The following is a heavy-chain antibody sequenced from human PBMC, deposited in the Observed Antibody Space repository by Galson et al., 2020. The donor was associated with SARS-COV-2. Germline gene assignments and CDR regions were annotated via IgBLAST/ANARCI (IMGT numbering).Heavy chain of an antibody. CDR3: ARDGYSGGYYYYYYGMDV. CDR1: GFTFSSYW. J-gene: IGHJ6*02. D-gene: IGHD1-26*01. CDR2: IKQDGSEK. V-gene: IGHV3-7*01. Sequence: GESLKISCAASGFTFSSYWMSWVRQAPGKGLEWVANIKQDGSEKYYVDSVKGRFTISRDNAKNSLYLQMNSLRAEDTAVYYCARDGYSGGYYYYYYGMDVWGQGTTVTVSS.